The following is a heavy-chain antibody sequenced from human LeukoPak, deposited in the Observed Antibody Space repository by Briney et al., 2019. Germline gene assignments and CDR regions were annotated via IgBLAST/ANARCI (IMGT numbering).Heavy chain of an antibody. D-gene: IGHD3-10*01. CDR1: GFTFSSYS. Sequence: SGGSLRLSCAASGFTFSSYSMNWVRQAPGKGLEWVSSISSSSSYIYYADSVKGRFTISRDNAKNSLYLQMNSLRAEDTAVYYCARARLDYYGSGSYRYAFDIWGQGTMVTVSS. V-gene: IGHV3-21*01. CDR3: ARARLDYYGSGSYRYAFDI. J-gene: IGHJ3*02. CDR2: ISSSSSYI.